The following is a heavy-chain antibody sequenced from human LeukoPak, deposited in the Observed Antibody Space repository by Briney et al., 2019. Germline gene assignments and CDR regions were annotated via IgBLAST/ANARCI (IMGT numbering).Heavy chain of an antibody. J-gene: IGHJ4*02. CDR3: AITYRITMVRGPFDY. CDR2: IYPGDSDT. Sequence: GESLKISCKGSRYSFTSYWIGWVRQMPGKGLGWMGIIYPGDSDTRYSPSFQGQVTISADKSISTAYLQWSSLKASDTAMYYCAITYRITMVRGPFDYWGQGTLVTVSS. V-gene: IGHV5-51*01. D-gene: IGHD3-10*01. CDR1: RYSFTSYW.